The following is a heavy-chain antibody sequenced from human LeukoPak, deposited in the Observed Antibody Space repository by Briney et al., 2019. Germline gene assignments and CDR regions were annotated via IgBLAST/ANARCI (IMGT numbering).Heavy chain of an antibody. V-gene: IGHV3-64*01. J-gene: IGHJ4*02. CDR2: ITNDGGST. D-gene: IGHD4-17*01. CDR3: ARGRNYGDYEGFYFDY. Sequence: PGGSLRLSCAASGFTFSRYAMNWVRQAPGKGLEYVSAITNDGGSTYYAKSVKGRFTISRDNSKNTLYLEMGSLGPEDMAVYYCARGRNYGDYEGFYFDYWGQGALVTVSS. CDR1: GFTFSRYA.